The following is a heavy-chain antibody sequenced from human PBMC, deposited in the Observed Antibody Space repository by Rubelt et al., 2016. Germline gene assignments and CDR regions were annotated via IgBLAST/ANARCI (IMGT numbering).Heavy chain of an antibody. CDR3: GGPGRILNEYGGRGYFDL. CDR2: IDHSGST. V-gene: IGHV4-38-2*02. CDR1: GYSISSGYY. J-gene: IGHJ2*01. Sequence: QVQLQESGPGLVKPSETLSLTCTVSGYSISSGYYWGWIRQPPGKGLEWIGEIDHSGSTNYNPSLKCGGTISVATSKSQCSLELSSVTAAERGVYYCGGPGRILNEYGGRGYFDLWGRGTLVTVSS. D-gene: IGHD4-23*01.